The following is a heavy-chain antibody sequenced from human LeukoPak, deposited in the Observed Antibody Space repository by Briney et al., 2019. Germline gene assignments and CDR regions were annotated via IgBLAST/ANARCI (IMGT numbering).Heavy chain of an antibody. CDR2: INTDGSTT. Sequence: GGSLRLSCAASGFTFSSYGMHWVRRAPGEGLVWGSRINTDGSTTNYADSVKGRFTIYRDNAKNTLYLRMNSLRADDTAVYFSARAETDNWGQGPLVTVSS. CDR3: ARAETDN. V-gene: IGHV3-74*01. CDR1: GFTFSSYG. D-gene: IGHD1-14*01. J-gene: IGHJ4*02.